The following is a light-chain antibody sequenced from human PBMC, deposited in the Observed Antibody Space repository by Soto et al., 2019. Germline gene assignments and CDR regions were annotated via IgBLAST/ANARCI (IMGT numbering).Light chain of an antibody. CDR1: QSVTSNS. V-gene: IGKV3-20*01. J-gene: IGKJ3*01. CDR2: DAS. CDR3: QQFGTSPGT. Sequence: EIVLTQSPGTLSLSPGERATLSYRASQSVTSNSLAWYQHKLGQAPRLLIYDASSRATGIPDRFSGSGSGTDFTLTISRLEPEDLAVYFCQQFGTSPGTFGPGTKVDIK.